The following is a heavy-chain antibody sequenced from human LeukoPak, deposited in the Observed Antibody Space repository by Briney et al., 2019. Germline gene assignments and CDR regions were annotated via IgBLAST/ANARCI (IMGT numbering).Heavy chain of an antibody. CDR3: ARIGYCSSTSCRPH. D-gene: IGHD2-2*01. CDR2: IKQDGSEK. J-gene: IGHJ3*01. CDR1: GFTFSSYW. V-gene: IGHV3-7*01. Sequence: PGGSLRLSCAASGFTFSSYWMSWVRQAPGKGLEWVANIKQDGSEKYYEDSVKGRFTISRDNAKNSLYLQMNSLRAEDTAVYYCARIGYCSSTSCRPHWGQGAMVTVSS.